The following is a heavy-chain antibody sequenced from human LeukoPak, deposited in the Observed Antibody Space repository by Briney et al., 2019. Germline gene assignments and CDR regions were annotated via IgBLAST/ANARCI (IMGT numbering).Heavy chain of an antibody. CDR3: TRGKWELLPFDC. V-gene: IGHV3-74*01. CDR2: INSDGSTT. J-gene: IGHJ4*02. D-gene: IGHD1-26*01. Sequence: GGSLRLSCAASGFAFSTYWMHWVRQAPGKGLVWVSRINSDGSTTSYADSVKGRSTISRDNAKNTLYLQMDSLRAEDTAVYYCTRGKWELLPFDCWGQGTLVTVSS. CDR1: GFAFSTYW.